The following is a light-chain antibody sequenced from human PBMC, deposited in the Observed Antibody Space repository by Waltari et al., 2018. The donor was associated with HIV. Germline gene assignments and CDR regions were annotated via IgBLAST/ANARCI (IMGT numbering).Light chain of an antibody. J-gene: IGLJ2*01. CDR2: QDS. Sequence: SYELTQPPSVSVSPGQTASITCSGDKLGDKYACWYQQKPGQSPVLVIYQDSKRPAGIPERFSGFNCGNTATLTISGTHAMDEADYYCQTWDSSTVVFGGGTKLAVL. CDR1: KLGDKY. CDR3: QTWDSSTVV. V-gene: IGLV3-1*01.